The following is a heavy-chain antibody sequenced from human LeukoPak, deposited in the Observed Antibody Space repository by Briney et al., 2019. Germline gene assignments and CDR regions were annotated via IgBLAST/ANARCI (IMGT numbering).Heavy chain of an antibody. Sequence: PGRSLRLSCAASGFTFSSYGMHWVRQAPGKGLEWVAVIWYDGSDKYYADSVKGRFTISRDNSKNTLYLQMNSLRAEDTAVYYCARLFKVVPAAIHTWGQGTLVTVSS. D-gene: IGHD2-2*01. CDR2: IWYDGSDK. V-gene: IGHV3-33*01. CDR1: GFTFSSYG. CDR3: ARLFKVVPAAIHT. J-gene: IGHJ5*02.